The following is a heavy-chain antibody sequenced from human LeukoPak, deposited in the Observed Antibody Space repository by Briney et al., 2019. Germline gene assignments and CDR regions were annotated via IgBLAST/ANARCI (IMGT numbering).Heavy chain of an antibody. D-gene: IGHD2-15*01. CDR3: ARVVVVADAEYFQH. Sequence: GSSVKVSCKASGGTFSSYAISWVRQAPGQGLEWMGGIIPIFGTANYAQKFQGRVTITTDESTSTAYMELSSLRSEDTAVYYCARVVVVADAEYFQHWGQGTLVTVSS. CDR2: IIPIFGTA. J-gene: IGHJ1*01. CDR1: GGTFSSYA. V-gene: IGHV1-69*05.